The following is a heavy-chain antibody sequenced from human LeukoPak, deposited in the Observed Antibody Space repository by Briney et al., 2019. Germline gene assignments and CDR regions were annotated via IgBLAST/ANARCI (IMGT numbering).Heavy chain of an antibody. V-gene: IGHV3-15*04. Sequence: GGSLRLSCAASGFAFNYAWMSWVRQVPGKGLEWVGQTVSEIDGGTTDYATPVKGRFTISRDDSKSTLYLQMNSLRIEDTAVYYCTTDEDWNYARKDVWGQGATVIVSS. CDR1: GFAFNYAW. CDR3: TTDEDWNYARKDV. CDR2: TVSEIDGGTT. J-gene: IGHJ6*02. D-gene: IGHD1-7*01.